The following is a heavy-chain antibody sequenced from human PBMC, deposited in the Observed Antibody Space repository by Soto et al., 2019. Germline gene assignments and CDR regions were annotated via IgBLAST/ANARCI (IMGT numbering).Heavy chain of an antibody. D-gene: IGHD6-19*01. Sequence: EVQLVESGGGLVQPGGSLRLSCAASGFTFSSYSMNWVRQAPGKGLEWVSYISSSSSTIYYADSVKGRFTISRDNAKNSLYLQMNSLGAEDTAVYYCARDQGIAVAGGISFDYWGQGTLVTVSS. V-gene: IGHV3-48*01. J-gene: IGHJ4*02. CDR2: ISSSSSTI. CDR3: ARDQGIAVAGGISFDY. CDR1: GFTFSSYS.